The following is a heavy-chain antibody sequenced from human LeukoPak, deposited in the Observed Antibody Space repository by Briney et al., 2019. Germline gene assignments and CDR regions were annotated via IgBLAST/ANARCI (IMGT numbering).Heavy chain of an antibody. D-gene: IGHD6-13*01. J-gene: IGHJ6*03. CDR3: ARASGRTRAAAYYYYYMDV. Sequence: SETLSLTCTVSGGSISSYYWSWIRQPPGKGLEWIGYIYYSGSTNYNPSLKSRVTISVDTSKNQFSLKLSSVTAADTAVYYCARASGRTRAAAYYYYYMDVWGKGTTVTVSS. CDR1: GGSISSYY. V-gene: IGHV4-59*12. CDR2: IYYSGST.